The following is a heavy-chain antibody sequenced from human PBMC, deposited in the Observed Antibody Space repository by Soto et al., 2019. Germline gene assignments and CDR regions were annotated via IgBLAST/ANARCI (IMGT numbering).Heavy chain of an antibody. D-gene: IGHD5-18*01. Sequence: ASVKVSCKASGYTFTGYYMHWVRQAPGQGLEWMGWINPNSGGTNYAQKFQGRVTMTRDTSISTAYMELSRLRSDDTAVYYCARVYSYGMGVDAFDIWGQGTMVTVSS. CDR3: ARVYSYGMGVDAFDI. V-gene: IGHV1-2*02. J-gene: IGHJ3*02. CDR2: INPNSGGT. CDR1: GYTFTGYY.